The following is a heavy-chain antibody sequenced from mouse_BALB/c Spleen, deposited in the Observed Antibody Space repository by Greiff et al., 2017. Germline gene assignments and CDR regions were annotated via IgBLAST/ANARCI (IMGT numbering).Heavy chain of an antibody. CDR2: ISSGSSTI. Sequence: EVKVEESGGGLVQPGGSRKLSCAASGFTFSSFGMHWVRQAPEKGLEWVAYISSGSSTIYYADTVKGRFTISRDNPKNTLFLQMTSLRSEDTAMYYCARGITTVVATDAMDYWGQGTSVTVSS. CDR1: GFTFSSFG. CDR3: ARGITTVVATDAMDY. V-gene: IGHV5-17*02. J-gene: IGHJ4*01. D-gene: IGHD1-1*01.